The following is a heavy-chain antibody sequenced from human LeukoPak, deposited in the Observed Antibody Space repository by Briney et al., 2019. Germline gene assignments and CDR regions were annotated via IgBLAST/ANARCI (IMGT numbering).Heavy chain of an antibody. D-gene: IGHD3-3*01. CDR1: GFTFSSYA. Sequence: GGSLRLSCAASGFTFSSYAMHWVRQAPGKGLEWVAVISYDGSNKYYADSVKGRFSISRDNSKNTLYLQMNSLRAEDTAVYYCASILWGRALVGLRFLEWQSQTEDYWGQGTLVTVSS. CDR3: ASILWGRALVGLRFLEWQSQTEDY. J-gene: IGHJ4*02. CDR2: ISYDGSNK. V-gene: IGHV3-30-3*01.